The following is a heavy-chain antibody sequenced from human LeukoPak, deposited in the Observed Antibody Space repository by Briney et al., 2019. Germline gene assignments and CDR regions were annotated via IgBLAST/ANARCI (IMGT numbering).Heavy chain of an antibody. J-gene: IGHJ3*02. V-gene: IGHV1-46*01. CDR3: ARDYYDSSGYYYDAFDI. CDR2: INPSGGST. D-gene: IGHD3-22*01. CDR1: GYTFTSYY. Sequence: ASVKVSCKASGYTFTSYYMHWVRQAPGQGPEWMGIINPSGGSTSYAQKFQGRVTMTRDTSTSTVYMELSSLRSEDTAVYYCARDYYDSSGYYYDAFDIWGQGTMVTVSS.